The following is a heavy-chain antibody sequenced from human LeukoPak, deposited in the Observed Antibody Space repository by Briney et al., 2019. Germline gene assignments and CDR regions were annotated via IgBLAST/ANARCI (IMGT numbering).Heavy chain of an antibody. CDR3: AKDHSHPHVRSSSYSIFCDY. J-gene: IGHJ4*02. V-gene: IGHV3-30*02. D-gene: IGHD6-13*01. CDR2: IPYNGNNK. CDR1: GFTFSSSA. Sequence: GASLRLSCAASGFTFSSSATNWVRQAPGKGLEWVASIPYNGNNKYYADSVKGRFTISRHNPKNTLYLQMNSLSTEDTAIYYCAKDHSHPHVRSSSYSIFCDYWGQGTLVAVSS.